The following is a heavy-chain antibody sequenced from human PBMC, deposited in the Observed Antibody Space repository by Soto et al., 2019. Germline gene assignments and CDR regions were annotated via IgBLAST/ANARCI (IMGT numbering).Heavy chain of an antibody. V-gene: IGHV3-66*01. Sequence: EVQLVESGGGLVQPGGSLRLSCAASGFSVSSNYKSWVRQAPGKGLEWVSVVYSGGSAYYADSVKGRFSSSKDNSKNSLYLQMNNLRVEDTAVYYCTRDSHKGYWGQGTLVTVAS. CDR3: TRDSHKGY. CDR1: GFSVSSNY. CDR2: VYSGGSA. J-gene: IGHJ4*02.